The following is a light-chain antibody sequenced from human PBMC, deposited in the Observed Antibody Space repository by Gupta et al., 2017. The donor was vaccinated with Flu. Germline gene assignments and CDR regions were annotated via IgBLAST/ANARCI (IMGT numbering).Light chain of an antibody. V-gene: IGLV7-43*01. CDR1: TGAVTSGYY. J-gene: IGLJ1*01. CDR3: LLYYGGAYV. Sequence: QTVVTQEPSLTVSPGGTVTLTCASSTGAVTSGYYPNWFQQKPGQAPRALIYNTDNKHSWTPARFSGSLLGGKAALTLSGVQTEDEAEYYCLLYYGGAYVFGTGTKVTVL. CDR2: NTD.